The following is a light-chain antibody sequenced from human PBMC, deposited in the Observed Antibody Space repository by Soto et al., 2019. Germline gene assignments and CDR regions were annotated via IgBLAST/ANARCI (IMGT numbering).Light chain of an antibody. CDR2: EGS. V-gene: IGLV2-23*01. CDR3: CSYAGNTTPYV. Sequence: QSALTQPASVSGSPGQSITISCTGTSSDVGSYNLVSWYQQHPGKAPQLMIYEGSKRPSGVSNRSSGSKSGNTASLTISGLQAEDEADYYCCSYAGNTTPYVFGTGTKLTVL. J-gene: IGLJ1*01. CDR1: SSDVGSYNL.